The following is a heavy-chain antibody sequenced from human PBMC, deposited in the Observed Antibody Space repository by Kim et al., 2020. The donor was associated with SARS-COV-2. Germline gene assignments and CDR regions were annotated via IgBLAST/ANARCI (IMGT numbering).Heavy chain of an antibody. D-gene: IGHD6-13*01. V-gene: IGHV3-23*03. Sequence: DAVKGRCTISRDNSKNTLYLQRNSLRDEDTAGYYCAKDELAAAGMLDYWGQGTLVTVSS. CDR3: AKDELAAAGMLDY. J-gene: IGHJ4*02.